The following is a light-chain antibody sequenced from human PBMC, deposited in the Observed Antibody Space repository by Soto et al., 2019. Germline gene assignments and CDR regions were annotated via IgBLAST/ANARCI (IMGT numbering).Light chain of an antibody. CDR2: DVS. CDR1: SSDVGGYNY. CDR3: SSYTTSSTLVV. J-gene: IGLJ2*01. V-gene: IGLV2-14*01. Sequence: QSALTQPASVSGSPGQSITISCTGTSSDVGGYNYVSWYQQHPGKAPKLMIYDVSNRPSGVSNRFSGSKVGNTASLTISGLQAEDEADYYCSSYTTSSTLVVFGGGTKVTVL.